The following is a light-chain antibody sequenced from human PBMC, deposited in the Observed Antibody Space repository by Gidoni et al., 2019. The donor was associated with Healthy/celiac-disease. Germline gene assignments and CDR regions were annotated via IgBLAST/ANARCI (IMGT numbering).Light chain of an antibody. CDR2: DAS. CDR1: QSVSSY. J-gene: IGKJ4*01. Sequence: EVVLTHSPATLSLSPGERATLSCRASQSVSSYLAWYQQKPGQAPRLLIYDASNRATGIPARFSGSGSGTDFTLTISSLEPEDFAVYYCQQRSNWPPLLTFGGGTKVEIK. CDR3: QQRSNWPPLLT. V-gene: IGKV3-11*01.